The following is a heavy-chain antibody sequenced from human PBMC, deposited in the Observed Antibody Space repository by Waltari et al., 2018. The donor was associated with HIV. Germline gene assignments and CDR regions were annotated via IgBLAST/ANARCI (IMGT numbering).Heavy chain of an antibody. Sequence: QMQLQESGPGLVKTSETLSLNCSVSGASISSSIYYWGWVRQPPGKGLEWIGSTYHTGSTYYNPSLRSRLTISVDSSMNQFSLTLSSVTAADTALYYCARHTGYCFSFTCSDYGKFDYWGQGTLVTVSS. J-gene: IGHJ4*02. CDR2: TYHTGST. D-gene: IGHD2-15*01. CDR3: ARHTGYCFSFTCSDYGKFDY. V-gene: IGHV4-39*01. CDR1: GASISSSIYY.